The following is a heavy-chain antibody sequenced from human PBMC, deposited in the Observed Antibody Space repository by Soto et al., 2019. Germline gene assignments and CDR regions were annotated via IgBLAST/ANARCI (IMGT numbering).Heavy chain of an antibody. V-gene: IGHV3-30-3*01. CDR2: ISYDGSNK. CDR1: GFTFSSYA. D-gene: IGHD6-13*01. J-gene: IGHJ6*02. CDR3: ARDMEAAYDGMDV. Sequence: GGSLRLYCAASGFTFSSYAMHWVRQAPGKGLEWVAVISYDGSNKYYADSVKGRFTISRDNSKNTLYLQMNSLRAEDTAVYYCARDMEAAYDGMDVWGQGTTVTVS.